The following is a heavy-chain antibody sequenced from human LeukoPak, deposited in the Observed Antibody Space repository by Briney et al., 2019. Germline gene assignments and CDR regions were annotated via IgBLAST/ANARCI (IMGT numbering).Heavy chain of an antibody. J-gene: IGHJ4*02. CDR3: ARDTREIAAAGTSDY. V-gene: IGHV3-20*04. CDR2: INWNGGST. Sequence: PGGSLRLSCAASGFTFDDYGMSWVRQAPGKGLEWVPGINWNGGSTGYADSVKGRFTISRDNAKNSLYLQMNSLRAEDTALYYCARDTREIAAAGTSDYWGQGTLVTVSS. CDR1: GFTFDDYG. D-gene: IGHD6-13*01.